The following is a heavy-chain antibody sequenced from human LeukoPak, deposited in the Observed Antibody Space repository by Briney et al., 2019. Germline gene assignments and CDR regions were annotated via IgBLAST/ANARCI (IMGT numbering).Heavy chain of an antibody. J-gene: IGHJ4*02. CDR3: ARGAYSGYDLHFDY. CDR2: IYSGGST. V-gene: IGHV3-53*01. Sequence: TGGSLRLSCAASGFTVSSNCMSWVRQAPGKGLEWVSVIYSGGSTYYADSVKGRFTISRDNSKNTLYLQMNSLRAEDTAVYYCARGAYSGYDLHFDYWGQGTLVTVSS. CDR1: GFTVSSNC. D-gene: IGHD5-12*01.